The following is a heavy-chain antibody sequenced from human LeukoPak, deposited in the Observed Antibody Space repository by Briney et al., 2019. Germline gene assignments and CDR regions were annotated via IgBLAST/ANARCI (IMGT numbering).Heavy chain of an antibody. CDR1: RGSFSGYF. Sequence: SEALSLTRAHYRGSFSGYFWRWIRQPPRKGLEWIGEINHSVITNYNPSLKSRVTISVATSKTQYSLKLNSATAAVKAVYYCARALTTTVRGVIGNWFDPWGQGTLVTVSS. J-gene: IGHJ5*02. CDR2: INHSVIT. V-gene: IGHV4-34*01. D-gene: IGHD3-10*01. CDR3: ARALTTTVRGVIGNWFDP.